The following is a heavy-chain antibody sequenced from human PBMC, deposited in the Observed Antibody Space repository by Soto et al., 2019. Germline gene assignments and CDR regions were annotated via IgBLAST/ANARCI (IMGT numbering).Heavy chain of an antibody. D-gene: IGHD6-6*01. Sequence: GASVKVSCKASGGTFSSYAISWVRQAPGQGLEWMGGIIPIFGTANYAQKFQGRVTITADESTSTAYMELSSLRSEDTAVYYCARDTDSKSEEYSSAQGGMDVWGQGTTVTVSS. V-gene: IGHV1-69*13. CDR1: GGTFSSYA. J-gene: IGHJ6*02. CDR3: ARDTDSKSEEYSSAQGGMDV. CDR2: IIPIFGTA.